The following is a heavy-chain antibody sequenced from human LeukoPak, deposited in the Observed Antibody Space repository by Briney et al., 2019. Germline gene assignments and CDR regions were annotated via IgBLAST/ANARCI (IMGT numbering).Heavy chain of an antibody. V-gene: IGHV4-4*07. CDR2: IYTSGSA. J-gene: IGHJ3*02. Sequence: PSETLSLTCTVSGGSISSYYWSWIRQPAGKGLNWIGRIYTSGSANYNPSLKSRVTMSVDTSKNQFSLKLSSVTAADTAVYYCARGDYGDYVNAFDIWGQGTMVTVSS. CDR3: ARGDYGDYVNAFDI. D-gene: IGHD4-17*01. CDR1: GGSISSYY.